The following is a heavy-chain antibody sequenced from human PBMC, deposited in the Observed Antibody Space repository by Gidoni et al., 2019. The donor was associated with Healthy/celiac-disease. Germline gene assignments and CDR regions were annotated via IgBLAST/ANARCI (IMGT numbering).Heavy chain of an antibody. CDR1: GYSFTSYW. Sequence: EVQLVQSGAEVTKPGESLRISCKGSGYSFTSYWIRWVRQMHGKGLEWLGRIDPSDSYTNYSPSFQGHVTISADKSISTAYLQWSSLKASDTAMYYCARHLARSCAHDAFDIWGQGTMVTVSS. J-gene: IGHJ3*02. CDR3: ARHLARSCAHDAFDI. CDR2: IDPSDSYT. V-gene: IGHV5-10-1*03. D-gene: IGHD6-6*01.